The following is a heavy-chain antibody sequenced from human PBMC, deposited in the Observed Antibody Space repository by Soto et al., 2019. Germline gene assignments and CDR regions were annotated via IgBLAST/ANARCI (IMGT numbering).Heavy chain of an antibody. CDR1: GYTFTSYG. CDR2: ISAHNGNT. V-gene: IGHV1-18*01. J-gene: IGHJ4*02. Sequence: QVHLVQSGAEVKKPGASVKVSCKASGYTFTSYGITWMRQAPGQGLEWMGWISAHNGNTDYAQKLQGRVIVTRDTSTSTACMELRSLISDDTAVYYCARGRYGDYWGQGALVTFSS. CDR3: ARGRYGDY. D-gene: IGHD1-1*01.